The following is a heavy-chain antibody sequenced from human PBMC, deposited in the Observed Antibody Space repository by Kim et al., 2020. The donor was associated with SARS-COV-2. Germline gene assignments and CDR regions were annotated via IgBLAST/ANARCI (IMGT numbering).Heavy chain of an antibody. V-gene: IGHV4-59*01. CDR3: AKSPRYYITARD. CDR2: LYNDGGH. D-gene: IGHD1-26*01. Sequence: HVKGMGGTECLYNDGGHDYNPSLKARVTISVATSKNQFSRRLSSVTAADPGVYYRAKSPRYYITARDWGQGTLVTVSS. J-gene: IGHJ4*02.